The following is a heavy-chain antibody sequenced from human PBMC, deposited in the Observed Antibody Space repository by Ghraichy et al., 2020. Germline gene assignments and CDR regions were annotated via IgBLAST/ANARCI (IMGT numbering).Heavy chain of an antibody. CDR3: ARCTNCYTVGRAYYLHAVDV. CDR1: GDSISGSY. D-gene: IGHD2-2*02. J-gene: IGHJ6*02. V-gene: IGHV4-59*01. CDR2: IYNSGTT. Sequence: SETLSLTCTVSGDSISGSYWSWIRQPPGKGLEWIANIYNSGTTNSNPSLKSRVTVSVDTSKNQFSLKLTSVTAADTAVYYCARCTNCYTVGRAYYLHAVDVWGQGTTVTVSS.